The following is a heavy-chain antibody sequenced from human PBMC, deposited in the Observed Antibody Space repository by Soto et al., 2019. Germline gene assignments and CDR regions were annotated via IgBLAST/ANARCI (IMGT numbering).Heavy chain of an antibody. Sequence: QVQLVQSGAEVKKPGASVKVSCKASGYTFTSYGINWVRQAPGQGLEWMGWISDYNGNTNYAQKLQGRVTMTTDTSTSTAYMELRSLRSDDTAVYYCARDLGLLWFGRPHYFDYWGQGTLVTVSS. CDR2: ISDYNGNT. V-gene: IGHV1-18*01. CDR1: GYTFTSYG. D-gene: IGHD3-10*01. J-gene: IGHJ4*02. CDR3: ARDLGLLWFGRPHYFDY.